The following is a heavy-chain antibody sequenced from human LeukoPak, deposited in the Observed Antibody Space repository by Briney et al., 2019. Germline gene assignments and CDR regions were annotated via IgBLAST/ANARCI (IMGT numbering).Heavy chain of an antibody. CDR1: GLTVSGNY. Sequence: GGSLRLSCAASGLTVSGNYMSRVRQAPGKGLEWVSVIYSGGTTDYADSVKGRFTISRDNSKNTMSLQMNSLRAEDTAVYYCVWMGTTRYYFDYWGQGTLVTVSS. D-gene: IGHD1-26*01. CDR2: IYSGGTT. V-gene: IGHV3-53*01. CDR3: VWMGTTRYYFDY. J-gene: IGHJ4*02.